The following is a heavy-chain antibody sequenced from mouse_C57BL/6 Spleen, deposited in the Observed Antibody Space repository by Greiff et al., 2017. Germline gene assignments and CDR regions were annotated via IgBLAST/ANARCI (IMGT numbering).Heavy chain of an antibody. V-gene: IGHV1-80*01. Sequence: QVQLQQSGAELVKPGASVKISCKASGYAFSSYWMNWVKQRPGKGLEWIGQIYPGDGDTNYNGKFKGKATLTADKSSSTAYMQLSSLTSEDSAVYFCAPHYYGSSPLAMDYWGQGTSVTVSS. D-gene: IGHD1-1*01. CDR3: APHYYGSSPLAMDY. J-gene: IGHJ4*01. CDR1: GYAFSSYW. CDR2: IYPGDGDT.